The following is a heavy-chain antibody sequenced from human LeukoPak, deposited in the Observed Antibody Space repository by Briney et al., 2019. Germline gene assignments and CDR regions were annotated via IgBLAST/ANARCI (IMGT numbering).Heavy chain of an antibody. CDR2: ISGSGGST. D-gene: IGHD3-10*01. CDR1: GFTFSSYA. V-gene: IGHV3-23*01. J-gene: IGHJ5*02. Sequence: GGSLRLSCAASGFTFSSYAMSWVRQAPGKGLEWVPAISGSGGSTYYADSVKGRFTISRDNSKNTRYLQMNSLRAEDTAVYYCATAPGQVAKSWFDPWGQGTLVTVSS. CDR3: ATAPGQVAKSWFDP.